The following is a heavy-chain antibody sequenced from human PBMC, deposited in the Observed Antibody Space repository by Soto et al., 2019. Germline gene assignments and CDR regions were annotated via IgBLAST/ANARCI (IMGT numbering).Heavy chain of an antibody. D-gene: IGHD5-18*01. CDR1: GFTFTSSA. Sequence: QMQLVQSGPEVKKPGTSVKVSGKASGFTFTSSAVQWVRQARGQRLEWIGWIVVGSGNTNYAQKFQERVTITRDMSTSTAYMELSSLRSEDTAVYYCAAAMVTSSCYYYGMDVWGQGTTVAVCS. CDR3: AAAMVTSSCYYYGMDV. J-gene: IGHJ6*02. V-gene: IGHV1-58*01. CDR2: IVVGSGNT.